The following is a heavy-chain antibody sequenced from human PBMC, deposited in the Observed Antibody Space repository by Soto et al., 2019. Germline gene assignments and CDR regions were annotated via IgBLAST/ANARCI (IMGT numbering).Heavy chain of an antibody. V-gene: IGHV1-18*01. D-gene: IGHD6-13*01. CDR2: ISPYNGNT. J-gene: IGHJ4*02. Sequence: QVQLVQSGAEVKKPGASVKVSCKASGYTFTSYGISWVRQAPGQGLEWMGWISPYNGNTNYPQKLQGRVTMTTDTSLSAAYMALRTPRSAEPALYYCARDWVAAGPVDFRGVRTLVTVSS. CDR1: GYTFTSYG. CDR3: ARDWVAAGPVDF.